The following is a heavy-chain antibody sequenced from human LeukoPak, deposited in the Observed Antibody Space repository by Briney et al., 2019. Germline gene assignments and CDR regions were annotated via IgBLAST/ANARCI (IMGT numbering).Heavy chain of an antibody. D-gene: IGHD3-22*01. J-gene: IGHJ3*02. V-gene: IGHV1-18*01. CDR3: ARTPYGVVVVLDAFDI. CDR1: GYTFTSYG. CDR2: ISAYNGNT. Sequence: ASVKVSCKASGYTFTSYGISWVRQAPGQGLEWMGWISAYNGNTNYAQKLQGRVTMTTDTSTSTAYMELRSLRSDDTAVYYCARTPYGVVVVLDAFDIWGQGTMVTVSS.